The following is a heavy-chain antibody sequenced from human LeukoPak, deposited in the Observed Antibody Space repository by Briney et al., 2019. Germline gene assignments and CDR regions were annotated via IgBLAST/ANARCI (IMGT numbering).Heavy chain of an antibody. CDR1: GFTFSFYW. D-gene: IGHD3-22*01. J-gene: IGHJ3*02. CDR2: INTDGSST. Sequence: PGGSLRLSCAASGFTFSFYWMHWVRQAPGKGLAWVSHINTDGSSTSYADSVKGRFTISRDNAKNTLFLQMNSLRAEDTAVYYCARAREKYYYDSSGRGDAFDIWGQGTMVIVSS. CDR3: ARAREKYYYDSSGRGDAFDI. V-gene: IGHV3-74*01.